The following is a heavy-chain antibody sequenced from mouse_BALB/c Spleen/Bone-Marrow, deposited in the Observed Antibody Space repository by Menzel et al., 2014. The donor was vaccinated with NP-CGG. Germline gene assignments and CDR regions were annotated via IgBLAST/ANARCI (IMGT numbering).Heavy chain of an antibody. CDR1: GFTFTDYY. Sequence: EVQLVESGGGLVQPGGSLRLSCTTSGFTFTDYYMSWVRQPPGKALEWLAFIRNKAYGHTTEYSASVRGRFTISRDNSQSILYLQMNTLRAEDSATYYCARFPMDYWGQGTSVTVSS. J-gene: IGHJ4*01. CDR2: IRNKAYGHTT. CDR3: ARFPMDY. V-gene: IGHV7-3*02.